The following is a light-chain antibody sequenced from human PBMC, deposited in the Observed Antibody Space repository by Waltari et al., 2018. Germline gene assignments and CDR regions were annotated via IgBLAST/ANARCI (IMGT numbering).Light chain of an antibody. Sequence: DIVMTQSPDSLAVSLGERATINCKSSQSVLYNSNNKNYLAWYQQKPGQPPKLLISWASTRESGVPDRVSGSGSGTDFTLTISSLQAADVAVYYWQQYYNSPFTFGPGTKVDIK. CDR3: QQYYNSPFT. CDR1: QSVLYNSNNKNY. V-gene: IGKV4-1*01. CDR2: WAS. J-gene: IGKJ3*01.